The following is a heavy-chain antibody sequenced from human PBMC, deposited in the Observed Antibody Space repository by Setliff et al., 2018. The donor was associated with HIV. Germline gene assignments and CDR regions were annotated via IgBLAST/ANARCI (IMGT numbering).Heavy chain of an antibody. CDR2: IIPIFGTA. CDR3: ARGRWLQSFDY. J-gene: IGHJ4*02. D-gene: IGHD5-12*01. V-gene: IGHV1-69*13. CDR1: GGTFSTYA. Sequence: SVKVSCKASGGTFSTYAISWVRQAPGQGLEWMGGIIPIFGTANYDQRFQGRVTITADETTSTAYMELSSLRSEDTAVYFCARGRWLQSFDYWGQGTLVTVSS.